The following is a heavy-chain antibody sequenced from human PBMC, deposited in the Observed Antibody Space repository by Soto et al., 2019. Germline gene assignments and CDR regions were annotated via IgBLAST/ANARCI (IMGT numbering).Heavy chain of an antibody. J-gene: IGHJ6*02. CDR2: ISAYNGNT. D-gene: IGHD1-26*01. CDR1: GYTFTSYG. CDR3: ARGLSGWVGTEGYYGMDV. Sequence: GASVKVSCKASGYTFTSYGISWVRQAPGQRLEWMGWISAYNGNTNYAQKFQGRVTMTRNTSISTAYMELSSLRSEDTAVYYCARGLSGWVGTEGYYGMDVWGQGTTVTVSS. V-gene: IGHV1-18*01.